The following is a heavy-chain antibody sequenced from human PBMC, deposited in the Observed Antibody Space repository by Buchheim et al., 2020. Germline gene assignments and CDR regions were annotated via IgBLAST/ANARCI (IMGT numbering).Heavy chain of an antibody. V-gene: IGHV3-30*18. CDR2: ISYDGSNK. CDR3: AKDKSSSWFDY. D-gene: IGHD6-13*01. J-gene: IGHJ4*02. CDR1: GFTFSSYG. Sequence: QVQLVESGGGVVQPGRSLRLSCAASGFTFSSYGMLWVRQAPGKGLEWVAVISYDGSNKYYADSVKGRFTISRDNSKNTLYLQMNSLRAEDTAVYYCAKDKSSSWFDYWGQGTL.